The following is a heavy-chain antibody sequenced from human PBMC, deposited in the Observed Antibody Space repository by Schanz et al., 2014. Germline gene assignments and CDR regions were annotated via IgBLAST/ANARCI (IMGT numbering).Heavy chain of an antibody. CDR3: ARGVRVRGIIIDY. D-gene: IGHD3-10*01. CDR1: GFTFSSYA. CDR2: ISSSSSYI. J-gene: IGHJ4*02. V-gene: IGHV3-21*01. Sequence: EVQLLESGGGLVQPGGSLRLSCAASGFTFSSYAMSWVRQAPGKGLEWVSYISSSSSYIYYADSMKGRFTISRDNAKNSVYLQMNSLRAEDTAEYYCARGVRVRGIIIDYWGQGTLVTVSS.